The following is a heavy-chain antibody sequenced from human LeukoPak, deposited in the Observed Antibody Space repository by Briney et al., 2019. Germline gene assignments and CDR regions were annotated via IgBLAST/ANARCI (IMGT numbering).Heavy chain of an antibody. Sequence: PSQTLSLTCAVSGGSISSGGYSWSWIRQPPGKGLEWIGYIYHSGSTYYNPSLKNRVTISVDRSKNQFSLKLSSVTAADTAVYYCATIPLDTDAFDIWGQGTMVTVSS. J-gene: IGHJ3*02. CDR3: ATIPLDTDAFDI. D-gene: IGHD2-21*01. CDR2: IYHSGST. V-gene: IGHV4-30-2*01. CDR1: GGSISSGGYS.